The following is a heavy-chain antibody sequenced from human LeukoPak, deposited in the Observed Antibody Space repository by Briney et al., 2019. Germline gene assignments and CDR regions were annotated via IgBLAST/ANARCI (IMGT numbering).Heavy chain of an antibody. V-gene: IGHV1-69*04. D-gene: IGHD3-10*01. CDR3: ARDSYGSGSYFAY. CDR2: IIPILGIA. J-gene: IGHJ4*02. Sequence: SMKVSFKASGGAFNSYAISWGRQAPGQGVAWMGRIIPILGIANYAQKFQGRVTITADKSTSTAYMELSSLRFEDTAVYYCARDSYGSGSYFAYWGQGTLVTVSS. CDR1: GGAFNSYA.